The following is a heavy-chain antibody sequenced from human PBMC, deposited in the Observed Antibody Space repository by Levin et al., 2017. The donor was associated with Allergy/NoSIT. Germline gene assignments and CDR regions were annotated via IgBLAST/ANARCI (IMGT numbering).Heavy chain of an antibody. D-gene: IGHD6-13*01. CDR1: GFTFSSYG. CDR2: IWYDGSNK. Sequence: GESLKISCAASGFTFSSYGMHWVRQAPGKGLEWVAVIWYDGSNKYYADSVKGRFTISRDNSKNTLYLQMNSLRAEDTAVYYCARDSAAGTGFDYWGQGTLVTVSS. J-gene: IGHJ4*02. CDR3: ARDSAAGTGFDY. V-gene: IGHV3-33*01.